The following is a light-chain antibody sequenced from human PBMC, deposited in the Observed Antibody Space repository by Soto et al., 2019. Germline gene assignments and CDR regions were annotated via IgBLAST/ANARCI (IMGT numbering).Light chain of an antibody. CDR1: SSDVGGYYR. J-gene: IGLJ1*01. CDR3: CSYAGSSAYV. Sequence: QSALTQPHSVSGSPGQSVTISCTGTSSDVGGYYRVSWYQQHPGKAPKLMIYDVSKRPSGVPDRFSGSKSGNTASLTISGLQAEDEADYYCCSYAGSSAYVFGTGTKVTVL. CDR2: DVS. V-gene: IGLV2-11*01.